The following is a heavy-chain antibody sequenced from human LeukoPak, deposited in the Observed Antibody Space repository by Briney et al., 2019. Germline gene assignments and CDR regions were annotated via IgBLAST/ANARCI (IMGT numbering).Heavy chain of an antibody. CDR3: AKVPGYYDSSLFDY. J-gene: IGHJ4*02. CDR2: IYYSGST. Sequence: SETLSLTCTVSGGSVSSGSYYWSWIRQPPGKGLEWIGYIYYSGSTNYNPSLKSRVTISVDTSKNQFSLKLSSVTAADTAVYYCAKVPGYYDSSLFDYWGQGILVTVSS. D-gene: IGHD3-22*01. V-gene: IGHV4-61*01. CDR1: GGSVSSGSYY.